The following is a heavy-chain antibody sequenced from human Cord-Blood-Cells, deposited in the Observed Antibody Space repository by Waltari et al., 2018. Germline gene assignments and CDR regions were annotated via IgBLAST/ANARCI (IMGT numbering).Heavy chain of an antibody. CDR3: ASSIQGGTDY. J-gene: IGHJ4*02. V-gene: IGHV4-39*01. D-gene: IGHD3-16*01. Sequence: QLQLQESGPGLVKPSETLSLTCTVPGGSISSSSYYWGWIRKPPGKGLEWIGSIYYSGSTYYNPSLKSRVTISVDTSKNQFSLKLSSVTAADTAVYYCASSIQGGTDYWGQGTLVTVSS. CDR1: GGSISSSSYY. CDR2: IYYSGST.